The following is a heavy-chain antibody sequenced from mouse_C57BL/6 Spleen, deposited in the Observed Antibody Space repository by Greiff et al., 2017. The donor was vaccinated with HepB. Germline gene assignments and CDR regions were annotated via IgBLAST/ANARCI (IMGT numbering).Heavy chain of an antibody. V-gene: IGHV1-80*01. J-gene: IGHJ2*01. Sequence: VQLQQSGAELVKPGASVKISCKASGYAFSSYWMNWVKQRPGKGLEWIGQIYPGDGDTNYNGKFKGKATLTADKSSSTAYMQLSSLTSEDSAVYFCARQVYYGNYPYLDYWGQGTTLTVSS. CDR3: ARQVYYGNYPYLDY. D-gene: IGHD2-1*01. CDR2: IYPGDGDT. CDR1: GYAFSSYW.